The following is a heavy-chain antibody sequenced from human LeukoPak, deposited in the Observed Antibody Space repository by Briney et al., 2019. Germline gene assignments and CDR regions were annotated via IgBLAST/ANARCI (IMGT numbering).Heavy chain of an antibody. J-gene: IGHJ6*03. V-gene: IGHV3-7*01. CDR3: ARGSGSYYYYYYMDV. CDR2: IKQDGSEK. D-gene: IGHD3-10*01. Sequence: HPGGSLRLSCAASGFTFSSYLMSWVRQAPGKGLEWVANIKQDGSEKYYVDSVKGRFTISRDNAKNSLYLQMNSLRAEDTAVYYCARGSGSYYYYYYMDVWGKGTTVTGSS. CDR1: GFTFSSYL.